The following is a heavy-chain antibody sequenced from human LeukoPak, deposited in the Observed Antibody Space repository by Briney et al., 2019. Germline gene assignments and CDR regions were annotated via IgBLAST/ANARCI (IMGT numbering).Heavy chain of an antibody. CDR2: IYYSGST. Sequence: SETLSLTCAVYGGSFSGYYWSWIRQPPGKGLEWIGYIYYSGSTNYNPSLKSRVTISVDTSKNQFSLKLSSVTAADTAVYYCARGRDYYDSSGYYSGDYWSQGTLVTVSS. CDR1: GGSFSGYY. J-gene: IGHJ4*02. D-gene: IGHD3-22*01. CDR3: ARGRDYYDSSGYYSGDY. V-gene: IGHV4-59*08.